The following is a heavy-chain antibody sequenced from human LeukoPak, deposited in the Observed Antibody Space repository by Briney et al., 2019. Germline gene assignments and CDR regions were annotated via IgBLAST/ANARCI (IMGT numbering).Heavy chain of an antibody. CDR2: IYSSGST. CDR3: ARGSIAAPNWFDP. Sequence: GSLRLSCAASGFSFSTYWMGWVRQAPGKGLEWIGYIYSSGSTTYNPSLKSRVTLSVDTSKNQFSLNLSSVTAADTAVYYCARGSIAAPNWFDPWGQGTLVTVSS. V-gene: IGHV4-59*01. CDR1: GFSFSTYW. D-gene: IGHD6-6*01. J-gene: IGHJ5*02.